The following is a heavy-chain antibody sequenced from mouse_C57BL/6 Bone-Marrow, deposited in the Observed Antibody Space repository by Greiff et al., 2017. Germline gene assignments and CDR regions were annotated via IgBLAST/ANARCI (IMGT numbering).Heavy chain of an antibody. CDR3: AREVATVVAHWYFDV. CDR2: ISDGGSYT. J-gene: IGHJ1*03. Sequence: EVHLVESGGGLVKPGGSLKLSCAASGFTFSSYAMSWVRQTPEKRLEWVATISDGGSYTYYPDNVKGRFTISRDNAKNNLYLQMSHLKSEDTAMDYGAREVATVVAHWYFDVWGTGTTVTVSS. D-gene: IGHD1-1*01. V-gene: IGHV5-4*01. CDR1: GFTFSSYA.